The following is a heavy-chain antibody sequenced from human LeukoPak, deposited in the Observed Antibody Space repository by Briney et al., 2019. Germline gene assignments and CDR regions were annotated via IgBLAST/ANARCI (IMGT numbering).Heavy chain of an antibody. D-gene: IGHD1-1*01. CDR2: ISYDGSNK. J-gene: IGHJ2*01. CDR3: AGSDTTGYIPREWDYWYFDL. CDR1: GFTFSSYA. Sequence: GGSLRLSCAASGFTFSSYAMHWVRQAPGKGLEWVAVISYDGSNKYYADSVKGRFTISRDNSKNTLYLQMNSLRAEDTAVYYCAGSDTTGYIPREWDYWYFDLWGRGTLVTVSS. V-gene: IGHV3-30*04.